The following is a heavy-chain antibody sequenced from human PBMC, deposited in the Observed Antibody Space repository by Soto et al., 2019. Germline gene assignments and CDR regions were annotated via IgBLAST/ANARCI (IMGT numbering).Heavy chain of an antibody. CDR2: LSDSGDSI. CDR1: GFTFSSRA. Sequence: PGRSLRLSCTASGFTFSSRAMTWVRQAPGKGLEWVSGLSDSGDSIYYADSVKGRFTIYRDNSMNTLYLQMNTLRVEDTAVYYCAKVSSSWYAGFFDLWGQGTLVTVS. J-gene: IGHJ4*02. D-gene: IGHD6-13*01. V-gene: IGHV3-23*01. CDR3: AKVSSSWYAGFFDL.